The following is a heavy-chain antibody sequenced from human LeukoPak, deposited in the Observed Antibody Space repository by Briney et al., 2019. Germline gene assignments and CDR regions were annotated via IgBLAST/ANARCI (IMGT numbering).Heavy chain of an antibody. CDR1: GFTITNHW. J-gene: IGHJ4*02. D-gene: IGHD5-24*01. CDR3: ARDLRWLYYFDY. V-gene: IGHV3-7*01. CDR2: IKQDGSEK. Sequence: GGSLRLSCAVSGFTITNHWMSWVRQAPGKGLEWVANIKQDGSEKYYVDSVKGRFTISRDNAKNSLYLQMNSLRAEDTAVYYCARDLRWLYYFDYWGQGTLVTVSS.